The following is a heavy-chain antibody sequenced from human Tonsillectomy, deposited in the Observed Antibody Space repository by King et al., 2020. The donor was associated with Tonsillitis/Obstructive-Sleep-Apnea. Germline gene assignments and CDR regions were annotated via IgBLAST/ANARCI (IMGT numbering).Heavy chain of an antibody. J-gene: IGHJ4*02. V-gene: IGHV1-18*01. D-gene: IGHD3-22*01. CDR2: ISAYNGDT. CDR1: GYTFTTYG. Sequence: VQLVESGAEVKKPGASVKVSCTASGYTFTTYGISWVRQAPGQGLEWMGWISAYNGDTNYAQKLQGRVTMTTDTSTSTAYMEVRSLRSDDTAVYSCARDSRSNYYDTSGYYTFDYWGQGTLVTVSS. CDR3: ARDSRSNYYDTSGYYTFDY.